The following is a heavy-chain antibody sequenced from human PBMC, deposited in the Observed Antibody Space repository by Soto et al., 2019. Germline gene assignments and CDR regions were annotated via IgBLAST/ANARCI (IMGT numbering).Heavy chain of an antibody. CDR1: GYTFTRHY. D-gene: IGHD3-22*01. J-gene: IGHJ3*01. Sequence: QVQLVQSGAEVEKPGASVKVSCKASGYTFTRHYIHWLRQAPGQGLEWMGVINPSGGSTSYAQKFQDRLTMTRDTSTSTVYLELSSLISEDTAVYFCARVDYYDSSGLDSHGGGFDVWGRGTVVIVSS. V-gene: IGHV1-46*03. CDR3: ARVDYYDSSGLDSHGGGFDV. CDR2: INPSGGST.